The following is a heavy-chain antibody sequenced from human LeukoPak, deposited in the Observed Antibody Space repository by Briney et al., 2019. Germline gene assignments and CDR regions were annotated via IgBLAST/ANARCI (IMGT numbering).Heavy chain of an antibody. J-gene: IGHJ3*02. D-gene: IGHD3-16*01. CDR1: GYTFTSYY. Sequence: GASVKVSCKAFGYTFTSYYMHWVRQAPGQGLEWMGIINPSGGSTSYAQKFQGRVTMTRDTSTSTVYMELSSLRSEDTAVYYCARDLSALGGWRNAFDIWGQGTMVTVSS. V-gene: IGHV1-46*01. CDR3: ARDLSALGGWRNAFDI. CDR2: INPSGGST.